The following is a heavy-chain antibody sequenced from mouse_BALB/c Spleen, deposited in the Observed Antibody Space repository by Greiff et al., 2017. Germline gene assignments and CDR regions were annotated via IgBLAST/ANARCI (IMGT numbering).Heavy chain of an antibody. D-gene: IGHD2-4*01. CDR1: GYTFTSYT. V-gene: IGHV1-4*02. Sequence: QGQLQQSAAELARPGASVKMSCKASGYTFTSYTMHWVKQRPGQGLEWIGYINPSSGYTEYNQKFKDKTTLTADKSSSTAYMQLSSLTSEDSAVYYCAREGLRRGPDFDYWGQGTTLTVSS. CDR3: AREGLRRGPDFDY. CDR2: INPSSGYT. J-gene: IGHJ2*01.